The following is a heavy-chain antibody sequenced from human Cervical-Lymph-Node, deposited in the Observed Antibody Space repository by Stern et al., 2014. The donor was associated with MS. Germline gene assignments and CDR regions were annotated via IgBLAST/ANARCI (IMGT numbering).Heavy chain of an antibody. J-gene: IGHJ6*02. CDR1: GFTFSDYY. Sequence: VQLVESGGGLVKPGGSLRLSCAASGFTFSDYYMSWIRQAPGQGLEWVSYISRSGSTIYHADSVKGRFTISRDNAKNSLFLQMNSLRAEDTAVYYCARESDFYDSSRGGLDVWGQGTKVTVSS. V-gene: IGHV3-11*01. D-gene: IGHD3-22*01. CDR2: ISRSGSTI. CDR3: ARESDFYDSSRGGLDV.